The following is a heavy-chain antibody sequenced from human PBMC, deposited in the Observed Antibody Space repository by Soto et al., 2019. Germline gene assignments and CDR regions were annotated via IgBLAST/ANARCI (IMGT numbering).Heavy chain of an antibody. Sequence: QVQLQESGPGLVKPSGTLSLTCAVSGGSISRSYWWSWVRQPPGKGLEWIGEIYHTGTTNYNTSLESRVIISLDKSENQFSLKVSSVTAADTAVYYCAARGDGNPRLDYWCQGTLVTVSS. V-gene: IGHV4-4*02. CDR2: IYHTGTT. CDR3: AARGDGNPRLDY. D-gene: IGHD3-10*01. CDR1: GGSISRSYW. J-gene: IGHJ4*02.